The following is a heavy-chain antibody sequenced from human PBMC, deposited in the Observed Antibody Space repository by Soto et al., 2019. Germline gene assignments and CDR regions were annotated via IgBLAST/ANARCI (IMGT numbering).Heavy chain of an antibody. D-gene: IGHD4-17*01. CDR3: SRDGDGDYIEVTFDI. Sequence: QVQLQESGPGLVKPSGTLSLTCAVSGASISSNNLWSWVRQPPGKGLEWIGEIYHSGTTRYNPSLKSRVTISLDKSKNQFSLRLTSVTAADTAVYYCSRDGDGDYIEVTFDIWGQGTMVTVSS. V-gene: IGHV4-4*02. J-gene: IGHJ3*02. CDR2: IYHSGTT. CDR1: GASISSNNL.